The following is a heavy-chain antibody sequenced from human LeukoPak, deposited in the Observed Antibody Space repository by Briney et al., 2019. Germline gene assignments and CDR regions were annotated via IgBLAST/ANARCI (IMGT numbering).Heavy chain of an antibody. CDR3: AREGRSDILDDY. D-gene: IGHD3-9*01. V-gene: IGHV3-21*01. J-gene: IGHJ4*02. CDR1: GFTFDDYA. CDR2: ISSSSSYI. Sequence: GGSLRLSCAASGFTFDDYAMHWVRQAPGKGLEWVSSISSSSSYIYYADSVKGRFTISRDNAKNSLYLQMNSLRAEDTAVYYCAREGRSDILDDYWGQGTLVTVSS.